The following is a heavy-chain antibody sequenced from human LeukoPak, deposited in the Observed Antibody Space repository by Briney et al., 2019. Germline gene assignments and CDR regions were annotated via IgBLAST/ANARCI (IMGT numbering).Heavy chain of an antibody. Sequence: ASVKVSCRASGYTFPNYAITWVRQAPGQRLEWMGWIIPHNGNSNYARKFQGRVTMTTDTSTSTAYMELRSLRFDDTAVYYCARYNTLLRGVTTSDYWGQGTLVTVSS. CDR3: ARYNTLLRGVTTSDY. D-gene: IGHD3-10*01. V-gene: IGHV1-18*01. CDR2: IIPHNGNS. CDR1: GYTFPNYA. J-gene: IGHJ4*02.